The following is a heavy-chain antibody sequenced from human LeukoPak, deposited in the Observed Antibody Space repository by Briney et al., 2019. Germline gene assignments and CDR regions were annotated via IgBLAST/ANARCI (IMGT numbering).Heavy chain of an antibody. CDR1: GFTFSDYS. J-gene: IGHJ1*01. Sequence: GGSLRLSCAASGFTFSDYSMNWVRQAPGKGLEGVSSISRRSRHVYYAGSMKGRFTISRDNAKNSLYLQMNSLRAEDMAVYFCVRDLMGSGSTTAYLHHWGQGTLVTVSS. V-gene: IGHV3-21*01. CDR3: VRDLMGSGSTTAYLHH. D-gene: IGHD1-1*01. CDR2: ISRRSRHV.